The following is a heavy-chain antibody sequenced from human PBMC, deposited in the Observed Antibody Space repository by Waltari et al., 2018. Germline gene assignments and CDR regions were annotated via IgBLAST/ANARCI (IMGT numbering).Heavy chain of an antibody. CDR3: ARGSDAYKGGNS. CDR2: IFPSGST. J-gene: IGHJ4*02. Sequence: QVQLQQWGAGLLKPSETLSLTCAVQGGSFRGYHFRWVRQSPGKGMEWIGEIFPSGSTNYNPSLKSRVTISLDTSKNQLSLRLSSVTAADTAVYYCARGSDAYKGGNSWGQGTLVTVSA. D-gene: IGHD3-16*01. V-gene: IGHV4-34*01. CDR1: GGSFRGYH.